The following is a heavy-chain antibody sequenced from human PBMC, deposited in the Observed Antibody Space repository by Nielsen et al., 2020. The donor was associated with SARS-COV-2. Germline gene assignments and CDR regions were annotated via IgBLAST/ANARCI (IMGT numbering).Heavy chain of an antibody. CDR3: ARVRITMIVVVDAFDI. J-gene: IGHJ3*02. Sequence: LETLSLTCAVYGGSFSGYYWSWIRQPPGKGLEWIGEINHSGSTNYNPSLKSRVTISVDTSKNQFSLKLSSVTAADTAVYYCARVRITMIVVVDAFDIWGQGTMVTVSS. CDR1: GGSFSGYY. V-gene: IGHV4-34*01. CDR2: INHSGST. D-gene: IGHD3-22*01.